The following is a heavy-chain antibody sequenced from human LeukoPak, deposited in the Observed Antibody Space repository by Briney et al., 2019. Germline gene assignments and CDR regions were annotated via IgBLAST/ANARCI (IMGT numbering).Heavy chain of an antibody. CDR2: ITSGSSYI. J-gene: IGHJ4*02. D-gene: IGHD1-26*01. V-gene: IGHV3-21*01. CDR3: ARGMGSGTYYFNY. Sequence: PGGSLRLSCAASRFTLSSYTMNCVRQAPGKGLEWVSFITSGSSYIYYADSVKGRFTISRDNAKSSLYLQMNSLRAEDTAVYYCARGMGSGTYYFNYWGQGTLVTVSS. CDR1: RFTLSSYT.